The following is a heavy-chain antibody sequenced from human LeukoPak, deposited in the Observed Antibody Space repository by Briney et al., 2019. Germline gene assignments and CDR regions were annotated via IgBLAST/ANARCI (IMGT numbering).Heavy chain of an antibody. CDR1: GGSISSYY. V-gene: IGHV4-59*01. J-gene: IGHJ4*02. D-gene: IGHD3-9*01. CDR2: IYYSGST. CDR3: ARGIRYFDWLSAYYFDY. Sequence: PSETLSLTCTVSGGSISSYYWSWIRQPPGKGLEWIGYIYYSGSTNYNPSLKSRVTISVDTSKNQFSLKLSSVTAADTAVYYCARGIRYFDWLSAYYFDYWGQGTLVTVSS.